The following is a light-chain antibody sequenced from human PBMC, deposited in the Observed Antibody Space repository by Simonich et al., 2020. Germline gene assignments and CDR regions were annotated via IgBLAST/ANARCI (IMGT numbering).Light chain of an antibody. V-gene: IGLV2-11*01. Sequence: QSALTQPRSVSGSPGQSVTISCNGTSSDVGGYNYVSWYQQHPGKAPKLMIYDVSKRPSGVSNRFSGSKSGNTASLTISGLQAEDEADYYISSYTSSSTLVFGGGTKLTVL. J-gene: IGLJ2*01. CDR3: SSYTSSSTLV. CDR2: DVS. CDR1: SSDVGGYNY.